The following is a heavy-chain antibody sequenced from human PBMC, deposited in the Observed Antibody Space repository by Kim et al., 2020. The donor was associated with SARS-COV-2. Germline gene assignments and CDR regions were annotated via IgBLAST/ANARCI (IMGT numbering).Heavy chain of an antibody. J-gene: IGHJ4*02. Sequence: KYYADSVKCRFTISRDNSKNTLYLQMDSLRAEDTAVYYCAKDLVGATDYWGQGTLVTVSS. D-gene: IGHD1-26*01. V-gene: IGHV3-30-3*02. CDR2: K. CDR3: AKDLVGATDY.